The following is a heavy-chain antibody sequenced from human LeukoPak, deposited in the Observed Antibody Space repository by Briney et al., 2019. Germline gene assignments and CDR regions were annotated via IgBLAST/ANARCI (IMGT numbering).Heavy chain of an antibody. J-gene: IGHJ6*02. CDR3: ASGVVPAAPSKYYYYYYGMDV. D-gene: IGHD2-2*01. V-gene: IGHV1-69*13. CDR1: GGTFSSYA. Sequence: SVKVSCRASGGTFSSYAISWVRQAPGQGLEWMGGIIPIFDTANYAQKFQGRVTITADESTSTAYMELSSLRSEDTAVYYCASGVVPAAPSKYYYYYYGMDVWGQGTTVTVSS. CDR2: IIPIFDTA.